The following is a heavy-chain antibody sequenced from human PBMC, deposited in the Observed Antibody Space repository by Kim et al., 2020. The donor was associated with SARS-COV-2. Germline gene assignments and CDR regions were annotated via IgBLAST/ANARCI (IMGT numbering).Heavy chain of an antibody. Sequence: GGSLRLSCADSGFTFSNNAMTWVRQAPGKGLEWVSVITASRDRAYYADSVRGRFTISRDNSTNMLYLQMNRLTAEDTAVYYCAKCQAPYRSELSMYNWFD. CDR1: GFTFSNNA. J-gene: IGHJ5*02. V-gene: IGHV3-23*01. CDR2: ITASRDRA. D-gene: IGHD1-26*01. CDR3: AKCQAPYRSELSMYNWFD.